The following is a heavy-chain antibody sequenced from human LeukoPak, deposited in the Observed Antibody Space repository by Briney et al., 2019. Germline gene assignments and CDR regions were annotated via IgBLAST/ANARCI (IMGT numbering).Heavy chain of an antibody. CDR1: DDSITIYY. J-gene: IGHJ4*02. CDR3: ARGRAYYDFWSGYYGKGASYYFDY. V-gene: IGHV4-34*01. CDR2: INHSGST. Sequence: PSETLSLTCSVSDDSITIYYWSWIRQPPGKGLEWIGEINHSGSTNYNPSLKSRVTISVDTSKNQFSLKLSSVTAADTAVYYCARGRAYYDFWSGYYGKGASYYFDYWGQGTLVTVSS. D-gene: IGHD3-3*01.